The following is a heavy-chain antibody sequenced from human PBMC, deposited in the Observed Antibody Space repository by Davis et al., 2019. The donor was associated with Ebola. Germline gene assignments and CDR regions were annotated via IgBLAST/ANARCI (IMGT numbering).Heavy chain of an antibody. CDR1: GFTFSSYA. Sequence: GSLRLSCAASGFTFSSYAMSWVRQAPGKGLEWVSAISGSGGSTYYADSVKGRFTISRDNSKNTLYLQMNSLRAEDTAVYYCARLERGYSSGWYREYFDYWGQGTLVTVSS. D-gene: IGHD6-19*01. CDR3: ARLERGYSSGWYREYFDY. CDR2: ISGSGGST. V-gene: IGHV3-23*01. J-gene: IGHJ4*02.